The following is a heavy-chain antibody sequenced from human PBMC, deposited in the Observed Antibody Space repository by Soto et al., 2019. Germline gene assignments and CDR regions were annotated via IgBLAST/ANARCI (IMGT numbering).Heavy chain of an antibody. CDR2: IYYRGSA. V-gene: IGHV4-39*01. Sequence: QVQLQESGPGLVKPSETLSLTCTVSGGSISSVPYYWGWIRQPPGKGLEWIGFIYYRGSAYYNPSPKSRVTVSLDTSKNQFSLKLTSVTAAAAAVFYCARNGVAYGEYASYYYYGMDVWGRGTTVPVSS. J-gene: IGHJ6*02. D-gene: IGHD4-17*01. CDR3: ARNGVAYGEYASYYYYGMDV. CDR1: GGSISSVPYY.